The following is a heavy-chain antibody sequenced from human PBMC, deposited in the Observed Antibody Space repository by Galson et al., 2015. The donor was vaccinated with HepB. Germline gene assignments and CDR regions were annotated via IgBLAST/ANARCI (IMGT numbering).Heavy chain of an antibody. Sequence: SVKVSCKASGYTFTSYAMHWVRQAPGQRLEWMGWSNAGNGNTKCSQEFQGRVTITRDTSASTAYMELSSLRSEDMAVYYCARGSSSSGPDDAFDIWGQGTMVTVSS. V-gene: IGHV1-3*02. CDR2: SNAGNGNT. D-gene: IGHD6-13*01. CDR3: ARGSSSSGPDDAFDI. J-gene: IGHJ3*02. CDR1: GYTFTSYA.